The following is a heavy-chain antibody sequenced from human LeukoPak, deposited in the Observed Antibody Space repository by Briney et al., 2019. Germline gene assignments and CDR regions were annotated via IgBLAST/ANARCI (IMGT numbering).Heavy chain of an antibody. J-gene: IGHJ4*02. Sequence: SVKVSCKASGGTFSSYAISWVRQAPGQGLEWMGGIIPIFGTANYAQKFQGRVTITADESTSTAYMELSSLRSEDTAVYYCARTGDIVVVPAAERKNYFDYWGQGTLVTVSS. CDR1: GGTFSSYA. V-gene: IGHV1-69*01. CDR2: IIPIFGTA. CDR3: ARTGDIVVVPAAERKNYFDY. D-gene: IGHD2-2*01.